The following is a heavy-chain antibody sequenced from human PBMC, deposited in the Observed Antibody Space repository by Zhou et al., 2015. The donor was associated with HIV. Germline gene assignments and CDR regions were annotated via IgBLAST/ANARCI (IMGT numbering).Heavy chain of an antibody. D-gene: IGHD3-9*01. J-gene: IGHJ4*01. CDR1: GDTFRYYA. CDR2: INGDDGKT. V-gene: IGHV1-18*01. Sequence: QVQLVQSGAEVKKPGASVKVSCKASGDTFRYYAISWVRQSPGQGLEWMGWINGDDGKTRYAQKFQGRVTLTTDRSTKTAFMELTYLRSDDAATYYCATDDIGGYHNFNYWGQEPGSASP. CDR3: ATDDIGGYHNFNY.